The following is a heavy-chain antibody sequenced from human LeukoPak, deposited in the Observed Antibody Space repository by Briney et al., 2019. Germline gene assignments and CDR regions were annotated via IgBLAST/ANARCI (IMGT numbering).Heavy chain of an antibody. V-gene: IGHV3-48*01. CDR1: GFTFSSYS. J-gene: IGHJ4*02. Sequence: AGGSLRLSCAASGFTFSSYSMNWVRQAPGKGLEWVSHISSSSSTIYYADSVKGRFTISRDNAKNSLYLQMNSLRAEDTAMYYCARDGVVPGPWHFDHWGQGTLVTVSS. D-gene: IGHD2-21*02. CDR2: ISSSSSTI. CDR3: ARDGVVPGPWHFDH.